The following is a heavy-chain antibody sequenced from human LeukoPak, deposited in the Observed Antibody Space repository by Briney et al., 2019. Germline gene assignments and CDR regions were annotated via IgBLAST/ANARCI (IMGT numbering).Heavy chain of an antibody. D-gene: IGHD2-2*01. CDR2: IRYDGSNK. J-gene: IGHJ3*02. V-gene: IGHV3-30*02. CDR1: GFTFSSYG. CDR3: ARDLWVYCSSTSCYSKWGAFDI. Sequence: GGSLRLSCAASGFTFSSYGMHWVRQAPGKGLEWVAFIRYDGSNKYYADSVKGRFTISRDNAKNSLYLQMNSLRAEDTAVYYCARDLWVYCSSTSCYSKWGAFDIWGQGTMVTVSS.